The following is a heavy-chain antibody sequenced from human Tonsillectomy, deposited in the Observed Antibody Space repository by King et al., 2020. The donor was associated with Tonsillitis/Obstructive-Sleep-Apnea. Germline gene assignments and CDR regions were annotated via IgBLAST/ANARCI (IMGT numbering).Heavy chain of an antibody. CDR1: GFTXSSYR. J-gene: IGHJ4*02. D-gene: IGHD2-21*01. V-gene: IGHV3-48*02. CDR3: ARSPYDTXSXYFDS. Sequence: VQLVESGGGLVQPGGSLRLSCAASGFTXSSYRMNWVRQAPGKGLEWVSYISSGRDTIYYAESVKGRFTISRDNAQNSLCLQMTSLRDGDTAVYFCARSPYDTXSXYFDSWXQGTLVTVSS. CDR2: ISSGRDTI.